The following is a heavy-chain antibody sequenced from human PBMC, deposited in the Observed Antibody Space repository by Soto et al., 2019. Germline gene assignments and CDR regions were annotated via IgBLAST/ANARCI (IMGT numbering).Heavy chain of an antibody. CDR2: IWYDGSNK. V-gene: IGHV3-33*01. CDR3: ARSSYYYDSSGYYYSIYEDFDY. Sequence: PGGSLRLSCAASGFTFSSYGMHWVRQAPGKGLEWVAVIWYDGSNKYYADSVKGRFTISRDNSKNTLYLQMNSLRAEDTAVYYCARSSYYYDSSGYYYSIYEDFDYWGQGT. CDR1: GFTFSSYG. J-gene: IGHJ4*02. D-gene: IGHD3-22*01.